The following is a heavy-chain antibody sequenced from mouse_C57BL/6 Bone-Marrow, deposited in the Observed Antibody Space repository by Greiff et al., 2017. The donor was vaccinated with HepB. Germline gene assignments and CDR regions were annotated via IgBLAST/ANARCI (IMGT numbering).Heavy chain of an antibody. V-gene: IGHV1-42*01. Sequence: VQLQQSGPELVKPGASVKISCKASGYSFTGYYMNWVKQSPEKSLEWIGEINPSTGGTTYNQKFKAKATLTVEKSSSTAYMQLKSRTSEDSAVYYCARGITTVVVDYWGQGTTLTVSS. D-gene: IGHD1-1*01. J-gene: IGHJ2*01. CDR3: ARGITTVVVDY. CDR2: INPSTGGT. CDR1: GYSFTGYY.